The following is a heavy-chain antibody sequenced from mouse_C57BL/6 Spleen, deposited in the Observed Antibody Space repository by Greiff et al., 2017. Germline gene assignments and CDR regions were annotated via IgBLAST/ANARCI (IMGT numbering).Heavy chain of an antibody. J-gene: IGHJ3*01. D-gene: IGHD1-1*01. CDR1: GYTFTSYW. V-gene: IGHV1-69*01. Sequence: QVQLQQPGAELVMPGASVKLSCKASGYTFTSYWMHWVKQRPGQGLEWIGEIDPSDSYTNYNQKFKGKSTLTVDKSSSTAYMQLSSLTSEDSAVXYGAGLDLTTVVATRAWFAYWGKGTLVTVSA. CDR2: IDPSDSYT. CDR3: AGLDLTTVVATRAWFAY.